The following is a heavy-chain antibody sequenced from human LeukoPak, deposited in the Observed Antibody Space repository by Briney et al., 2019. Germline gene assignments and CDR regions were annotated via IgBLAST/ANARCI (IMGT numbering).Heavy chain of an antibody. D-gene: IGHD1-26*01. CDR3: ARDRVGATDYFDY. Sequence: PGRSLRLSCAASGFTFSTYGMHWVRQAPGKGLEWVSVISYDGNNKYYADSVKGRFTISRDNSKNTLYLQMNSLRAEDTAVYYCARDRVGATDYFDYWGQGTLVTVSS. V-gene: IGHV3-30*03. CDR2: ISYDGNNK. CDR1: GFTFSTYG. J-gene: IGHJ4*02.